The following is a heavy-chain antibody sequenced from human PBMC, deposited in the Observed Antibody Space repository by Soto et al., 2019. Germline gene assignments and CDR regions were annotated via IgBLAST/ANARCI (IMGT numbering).Heavy chain of an antibody. D-gene: IGHD3-3*01. CDR2: ISSDGSNK. Sequence: QVQLVESGGGVVQPGRSLRLSCAASGFTFSRYGRHWVRQAPGKGRARVAVISSDGSNKYYADPVKGRFTSSRDNYKNRMYLQMNSLRAEDTAVYYCAKDTVRFLEWLLPSEDYLDYWGQGTLVTVSS. J-gene: IGHJ4*02. CDR1: GFTFSRYG. V-gene: IGHV3-30*18. CDR3: AKDTVRFLEWLLPSEDYLDY.